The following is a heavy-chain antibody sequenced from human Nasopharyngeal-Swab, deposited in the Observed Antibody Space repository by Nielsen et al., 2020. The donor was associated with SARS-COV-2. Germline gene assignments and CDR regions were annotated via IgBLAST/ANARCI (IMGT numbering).Heavy chain of an antibody. D-gene: IGHD3-10*01. CDR1: EYSASSCD. V-gene: IGHV1-8*01. CDR2: MNPYSGNT. J-gene: IGHJ5*02. Sequence: ASVKVPCKASEYSASSCDNNGGRKDTGQGLEWMGWMNPYSGNTGYAQKFKGRVTMTRDTSISTAYMELSSLTPEDTAVYYCVRLEVRGVIGPWGQGTVVTVSS. CDR3: VRLEVRGVIGP.